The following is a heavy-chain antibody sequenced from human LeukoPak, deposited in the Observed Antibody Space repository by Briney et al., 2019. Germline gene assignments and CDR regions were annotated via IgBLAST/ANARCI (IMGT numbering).Heavy chain of an antibody. Sequence: SETLSLTCTVSGDSFTSVTDYWAWIRQPPGKGLEWIATGDYSGGTYYNPSLESRVAISADMSKNQVSLQLTSVTGADTAVYYCAGERGEEYSSGWYKTNFFYNWGQGIRVTVSS. CDR2: GDYSGGT. CDR1: GDSFTSVTDY. J-gene: IGHJ4*02. V-gene: IGHV4-39*07. D-gene: IGHD6-19*01. CDR3: AGERGEEYSSGWYKTNFFYN.